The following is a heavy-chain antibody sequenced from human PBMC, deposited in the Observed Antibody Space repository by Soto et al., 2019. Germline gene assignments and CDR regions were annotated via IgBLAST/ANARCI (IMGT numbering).Heavy chain of an antibody. D-gene: IGHD3-9*01. CDR2: INHSGTT. V-gene: IGHV4-34*01. Sequence: QVHLEQWGAGLLNPSETLSLTCAVYGGSLSGYYWSWVRQSPGKGLEWIGEINHSGTTNYNPSLKPGVAISADTSIHQFSLRLSSVTAADSAVYYCASYHYLDLWTGSRHYMDVWGRGTTVTVSS. CDR1: GGSLSGYY. CDR3: ASYHYLDLWTGSRHYMDV. J-gene: IGHJ6*03.